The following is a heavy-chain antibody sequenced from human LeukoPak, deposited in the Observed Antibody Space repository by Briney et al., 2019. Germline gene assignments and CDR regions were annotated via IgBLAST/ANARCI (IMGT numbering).Heavy chain of an antibody. J-gene: IGHJ5*02. CDR2: ISYDGSNK. CDR1: GFTFSTYG. D-gene: IGHD6-13*01. CDR3: ARAGDSSSWYDNWFDP. Sequence: GGSLRLSCAASGFTFSTYGMHWVRQAPGKGLEWVAVISYDGSNKYYADSVKGRFTISRDNAKNSLYLQMNSLRAEDTALYYRARAGDSSSWYDNWFDPWGQGTLVTVSS. V-gene: IGHV3-30*03.